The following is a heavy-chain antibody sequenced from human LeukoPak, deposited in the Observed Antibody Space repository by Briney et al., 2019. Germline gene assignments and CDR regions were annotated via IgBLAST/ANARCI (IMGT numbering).Heavy chain of an antibody. CDR3: AGASYDSSGVH. V-gene: IGHV4-59*01. D-gene: IGHD3-22*01. CDR2: IYYSGST. Sequence: SETLSLTXTVSGGSISSYYWSWIRQPPGKGLEWIGYIYYSGSTNYNPSLKSRVTISVDTSKNQFSLKLSSVTAADTAVYYCAGASYDSSGVHWGQGTLVTVSS. J-gene: IGHJ4*02. CDR1: GGSISSYY.